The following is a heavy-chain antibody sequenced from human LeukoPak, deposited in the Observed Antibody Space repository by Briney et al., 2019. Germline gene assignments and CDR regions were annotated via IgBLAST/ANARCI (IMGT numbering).Heavy chain of an antibody. V-gene: IGHV1-2*02. Sequence: ASVKVSCKASGYTFTGYYMHWVRQAPGQGLEWMGWINPNSGATNYAQKFQGRVTMTRDTSISTAYMELSRLRSDDTAVYYCARDEEIVVVITTKFDYWGQGTLVTVSS. CDR2: INPNSGAT. D-gene: IGHD3-22*01. J-gene: IGHJ4*02. CDR3: ARDEEIVVVITTKFDY. CDR1: GYTFTGYY.